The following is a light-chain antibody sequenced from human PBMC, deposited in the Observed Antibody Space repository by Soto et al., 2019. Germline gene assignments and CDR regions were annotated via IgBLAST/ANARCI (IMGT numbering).Light chain of an antibody. J-gene: IGKJ1*01. CDR2: ATS. CDR1: SSVPSIY. V-gene: IGKV3-20*01. Sequence: EIVLTQSPGSLSLSPGERATLSCRASSSVPSIYLAWYQQKPGQAPRVLIYATSSRATGIPDRFSGSGSGTEFTLTISRLEPEDFALYFCQQCATSPWTFGQGTKVEIK. CDR3: QQCATSPWT.